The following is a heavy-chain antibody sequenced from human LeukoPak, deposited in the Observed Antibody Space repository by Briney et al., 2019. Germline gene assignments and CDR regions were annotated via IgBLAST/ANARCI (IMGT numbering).Heavy chain of an antibody. D-gene: IGHD5-12*01. CDR3: ARWVVDHDAFDI. CDR1: GGSFSGYY. CDR2: INHSGST. Sequence: SETLSLTCAVYGGSFSGYYWSWIRKPPGKGLEWIGEINHSGSTTDNPSLKSRVTISVDTSKNQFSLKLSSVTAADTAVYYCARWVVDHDAFDIWGQGTMVTVSS. J-gene: IGHJ3*02. V-gene: IGHV4-34*01.